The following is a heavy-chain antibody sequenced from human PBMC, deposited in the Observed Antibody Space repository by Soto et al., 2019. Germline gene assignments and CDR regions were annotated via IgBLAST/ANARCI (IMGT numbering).Heavy chain of an antibody. D-gene: IGHD1-1*01. CDR1: GDSVSSNSAA. V-gene: IGHV6-1*01. CDR2: TYYRSKWYN. J-gene: IGHJ6*02. CDR3: ARVMAGDNAYYYYYGMDV. Sequence: PSQTLPLTCAISGDSVSSNSAAWNCIRQCPSRGLEWLGRTYYRSKWYNDYAVSVKSRITINPDTSKNQFSLQLNSVTPEDTAVYYCARVMAGDNAYYYYYGMDVWGQGTTVTVSS.